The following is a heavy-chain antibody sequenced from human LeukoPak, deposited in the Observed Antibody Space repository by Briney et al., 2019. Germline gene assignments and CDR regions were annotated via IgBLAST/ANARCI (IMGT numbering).Heavy chain of an antibody. CDR3: ARHRGEYSPRGPSNNWFDP. CDR1: GYSFTSYW. Sequence: GESLKISCKGSGYSFTSYWIGWVRQMPGKGLEWMGIIYPGDSDTRYSPSFQGQVTISADKSISTAYLQWSSLKASDTAMYYCARHRGEYSPRGPSNNWFDPWGQGTLVTVSS. D-gene: IGHD5-18*01. V-gene: IGHV5-51*01. CDR2: IYPGDSDT. J-gene: IGHJ5*02.